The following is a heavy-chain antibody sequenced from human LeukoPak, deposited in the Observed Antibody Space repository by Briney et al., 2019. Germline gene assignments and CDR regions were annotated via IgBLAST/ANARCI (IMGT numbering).Heavy chain of an antibody. CDR2: IYYSGST. D-gene: IGHD6-13*01. CDR3: ARDQGWYSSSSRGLWAFDI. Sequence: SETLSLTCTVSGGSISSYYWSWIRQPPGKGLEWIGYIYYSGSTNYNPSLKSRVTISVDTSKNQFSLKLSSVTAADTAVYYCARDQGWYSSSSRGLWAFDIWGQGTMVTVSS. J-gene: IGHJ3*02. V-gene: IGHV4-59*01. CDR1: GGSISSYY.